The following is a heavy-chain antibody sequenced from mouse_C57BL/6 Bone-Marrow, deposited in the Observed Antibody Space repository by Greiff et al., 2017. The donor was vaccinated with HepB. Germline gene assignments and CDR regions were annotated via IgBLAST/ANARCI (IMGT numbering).Heavy chain of an antibody. J-gene: IGHJ4*01. Sequence: EVKLQESGGGLVQPGGSLKLSCAASGFTFSDYYMYWVRQTPEKRLEWVAYISNGGGSTYYPDTVKGRFTISRDNAKNTLYLQMSRLKSEDTAMYYCARDGNYEYAMDYWGQGTSVTVSS. CDR2: ISNGGGST. V-gene: IGHV5-12*01. CDR3: ARDGNYEYAMDY. CDR1: GFTFSDYY. D-gene: IGHD2-1*01.